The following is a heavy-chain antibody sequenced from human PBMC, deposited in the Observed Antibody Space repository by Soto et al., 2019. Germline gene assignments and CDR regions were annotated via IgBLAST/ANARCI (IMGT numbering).Heavy chain of an antibody. CDR1: GFTFSSYG. CDR3: TSDGLTVFAAFDF. CDR2: IKSNTEGGTT. V-gene: IGHV3-15*01. Sequence: GGSLRLSCAASGFTFSSYGMHWVRQAPGKGLEWVGRIKSNTEGGTTDNAAPVKGRFIISRDDSKNTLYLQMNSLKAEDTAVYYCTSDGLTVFAAFDFWGQGIQVTVSS. J-gene: IGHJ4*02. D-gene: IGHD2-8*01.